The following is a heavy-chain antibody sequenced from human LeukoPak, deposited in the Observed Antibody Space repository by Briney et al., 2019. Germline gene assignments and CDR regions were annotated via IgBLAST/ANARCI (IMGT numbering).Heavy chain of an antibody. CDR3: AGGIAAASFDY. CDR1: GGSISSGGYY. Sequence: PSETLSLTCTVSGGSISSGGYYWSWIRQHPGKGLEWIGYIYYSGSTYYNPSLKSRVTISVDTSKNQFSLKLSSVTAADTAVYYCAGGIAAASFDYWGQGTQVTVSS. J-gene: IGHJ4*02. D-gene: IGHD6-13*01. V-gene: IGHV4-31*03. CDR2: IYYSGST.